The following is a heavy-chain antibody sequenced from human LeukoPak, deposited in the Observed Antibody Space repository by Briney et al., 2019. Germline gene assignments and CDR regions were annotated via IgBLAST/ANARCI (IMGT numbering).Heavy chain of an antibody. CDR3: ARASGYYDSSGYAPNFDY. Sequence: SETLSLTCTVSGGTISSSSYYWGWIRQPPGKGLEWIGYIYYSGSTYYNPSLKSRVTISVDTSKNQFSLKLSSVTAADTAVYYCARASGYYDSSGYAPNFDYWGQGTLVTVSS. D-gene: IGHD3-22*01. V-gene: IGHV4-30-4*08. CDR2: IYYSGST. J-gene: IGHJ4*02. CDR1: GGTISSSSYY.